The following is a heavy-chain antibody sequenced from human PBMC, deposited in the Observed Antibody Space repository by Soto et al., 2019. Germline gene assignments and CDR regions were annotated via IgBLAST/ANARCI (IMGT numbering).Heavy chain of an antibody. CDR1: RYTFTGYY. D-gene: IGHD6-19*01. J-gene: IGHJ5*02. V-gene: IGHV1-2*04. Sequence: GASVKVSCKASRYTFTGYYMHWVRQAPGQGLEWMGWINPNSGGTNYAQKFQGWVTMTRDTSISTAYMELSRLRSDDTAVYYCARYLKDSSGWYGENNWFDPWGQGTLVTVSS. CDR3: ARYLKDSSGWYGENNWFDP. CDR2: INPNSGGT.